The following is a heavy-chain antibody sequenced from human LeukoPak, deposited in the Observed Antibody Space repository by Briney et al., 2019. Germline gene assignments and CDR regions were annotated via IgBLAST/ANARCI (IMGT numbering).Heavy chain of an antibody. Sequence: SETLSLTCTVSGGSISSYYWSWIRQPPGKGLEWIGYIYYSGSTNYNPSLKSRVTISVDTSKNQFSLKLSSVTAADTAVYYCARGAPEAFWDYWGQGTLVTVSS. CDR1: GGSISSYY. CDR2: IYYSGST. CDR3: ARGAPEAFWDY. J-gene: IGHJ4*02. D-gene: IGHD3-3*01. V-gene: IGHV4-59*01.